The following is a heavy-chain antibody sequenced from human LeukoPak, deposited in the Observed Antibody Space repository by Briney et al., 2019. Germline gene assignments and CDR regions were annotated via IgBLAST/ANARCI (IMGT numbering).Heavy chain of an antibody. CDR3: ARHPGDFTGIVNHYYMDV. Sequence: GGSLRLSCAASGFTVSSNYMSWVRQAPGKGLEWVAVTSYDGSNNYYTDSVKGRFTISRDNSKNTLFLQMNSLRPEDSAVYYCARHPGDFTGIVNHYYMDVWGKGTTVTVSS. D-gene: IGHD1-26*01. J-gene: IGHJ6*03. CDR2: TSYDGSNN. CDR1: GFTVSSNY. V-gene: IGHV3-30*03.